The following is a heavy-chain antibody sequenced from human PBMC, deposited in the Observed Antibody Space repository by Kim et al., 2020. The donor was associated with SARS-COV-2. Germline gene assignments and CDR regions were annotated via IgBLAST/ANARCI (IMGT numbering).Heavy chain of an antibody. J-gene: IGHJ4*02. CDR3: GREFKSGATF. V-gene: IGHV1-3*01. Sequence: ASVKVSCKASGYTFSSYDIHWMRQAPGQRLEWMGWINPVNGNTKYSQKFQGRVTITGDTSASTTYMELSSLRYEDTAVYYCGREFKSGATFWGQGTLPTVSS. CDR1: GYTFSSYD. D-gene: IGHD3-3*01. CDR2: INPVNGNT.